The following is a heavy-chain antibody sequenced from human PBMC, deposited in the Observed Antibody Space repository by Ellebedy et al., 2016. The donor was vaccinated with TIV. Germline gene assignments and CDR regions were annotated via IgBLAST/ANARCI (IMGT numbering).Heavy chain of an antibody. CDR3: AKDPPLGYDILTGTLDP. D-gene: IGHD3-9*01. V-gene: IGHV3-23*01. Sequence: GESLKISXAASGFTFSSYAMSWVRQAPGKGLEWVSAISGSGGSTYYADSVKGRFTISRDNSKNTLYPQMNSLRAEDTAVYYCAKDPPLGYDILTGTLDPWGQGTLVTVSS. CDR2: ISGSGGST. J-gene: IGHJ5*02. CDR1: GFTFSSYA.